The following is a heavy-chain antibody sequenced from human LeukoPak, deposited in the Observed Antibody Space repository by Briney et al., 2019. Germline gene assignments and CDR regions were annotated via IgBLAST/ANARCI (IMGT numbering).Heavy chain of an antibody. CDR2: IFGSGGSA. CDR1: GFTFGSYA. J-gene: IGHJ4*02. CDR3: GKTTTGYSSGQKPAWPVDY. D-gene: IGHD6-19*01. V-gene: IGHV3-23*01. Sequence: GGSLRLSCEASGFTFGSYAMYWVRQAPGKGREWVAGIFGSGGSAHYADSAKGRFTISRGNSKNTVYLQINSLRAEDTAVYYCGKTTTGYSSGQKPAWPVDYWGQGTLVTVSS.